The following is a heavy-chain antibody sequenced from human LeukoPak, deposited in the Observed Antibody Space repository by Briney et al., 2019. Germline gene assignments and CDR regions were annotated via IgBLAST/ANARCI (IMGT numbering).Heavy chain of an antibody. V-gene: IGHV3-43*02. J-gene: IGHJ4*02. CDR1: GFTFDDYV. Sequence: GGSLRLSCAASGFTFDDYVMHWVRQAPGKGLELVSLITGDDSTTYYADSVKGRFTISRDNSKNSLYLQMNSLRTEDTALYYCAKSLVVTAIRQFFDYWGQGALVTVSS. D-gene: IGHD2-21*02. CDR2: ITGDDSTT. CDR3: AKSLVVTAIRQFFDY.